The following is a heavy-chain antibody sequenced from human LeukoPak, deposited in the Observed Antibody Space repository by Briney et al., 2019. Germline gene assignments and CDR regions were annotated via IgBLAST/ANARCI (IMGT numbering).Heavy chain of an antibody. CDR3: ARTGGFASGTYYPFDY. V-gene: IGHV4-34*01. CDR1: GGSFSNYY. J-gene: IGHJ4*02. CDR2: INYSGST. Sequence: SETLSLACAVFGGSFSNYYWSWIRQPPGKGLEWIGEINYSGSTNYNPSLKSRITISVDTSKNQFSLKLTSVTAADTAVYYCARTGGFASGTYYPFDYWGQGTLVTVSS. D-gene: IGHD3-10*01.